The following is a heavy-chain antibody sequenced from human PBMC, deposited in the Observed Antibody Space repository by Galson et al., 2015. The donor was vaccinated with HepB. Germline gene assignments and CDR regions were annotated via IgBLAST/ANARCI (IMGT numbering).Heavy chain of an antibody. V-gene: IGHV1-18*01. Sequence: SVKVSCKASGYSFTNYGISWVRQAPGQGLEWMGWISIYNDKIDSVQKIQDRVTLTTDTFTNTAYMELRSLRSDGTAIYYCARARYSTSPPDYWGQGTLVTVSS. CDR3: ARARYSTSPPDY. J-gene: IGHJ4*02. CDR2: ISIYNDKI. CDR1: GYSFTNYG. D-gene: IGHD2-21*01.